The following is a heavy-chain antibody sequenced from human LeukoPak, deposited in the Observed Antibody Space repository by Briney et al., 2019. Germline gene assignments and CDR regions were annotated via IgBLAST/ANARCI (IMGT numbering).Heavy chain of an antibody. CDR1: GFTFDDYA. CDR3: AKGRITMVRANFDY. CDR2: ISWNSGSI. V-gene: IGHV3-9*01. Sequence: GGSLRLSCAASGFTFDDYAMHWVRQALGKGLEWVSGISWNSGSIGYADSVKGRFTISRDNAKNSLYLQMNSLRAEDTALYYCAKGRITMVRANFDYWGQGTLVTVSS. J-gene: IGHJ4*02. D-gene: IGHD3-10*01.